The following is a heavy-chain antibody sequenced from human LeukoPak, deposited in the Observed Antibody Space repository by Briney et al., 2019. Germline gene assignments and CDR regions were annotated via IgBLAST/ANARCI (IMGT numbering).Heavy chain of an antibody. CDR3: ATPYYYDSSGLDY. CDR1: GFTFSSYG. D-gene: IGHD3-22*01. V-gene: IGHV3-30*03. CDR2: ISYDGSNK. Sequence: PGGSLRLSCAASGFTFSSYGMHWVRQAPGKGLEWVAVISYDGSNKYYADSVKGRFTISRDNSKNTLYLQMNSLRAEDTAVYYCATPYYYDSSGLDYWGQGTLVTVSS. J-gene: IGHJ4*02.